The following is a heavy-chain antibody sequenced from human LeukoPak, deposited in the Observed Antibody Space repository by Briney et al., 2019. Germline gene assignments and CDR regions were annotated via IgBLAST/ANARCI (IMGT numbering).Heavy chain of an antibody. Sequence: GGSLRLSCAASGFTFSSYSMNWVRQAPGKGLEWVSYISSSSGTLYYADSVKGRFTISRDNSKNTMYLQMNSLRAEDTAVYYCAKDRVRKLWFGELLNAFDIWGQGTMVTVSS. V-gene: IGHV3-48*01. CDR1: GFTFSSYS. J-gene: IGHJ3*02. D-gene: IGHD3-10*01. CDR3: AKDRVRKLWFGELLNAFDI. CDR2: ISSSSGTL.